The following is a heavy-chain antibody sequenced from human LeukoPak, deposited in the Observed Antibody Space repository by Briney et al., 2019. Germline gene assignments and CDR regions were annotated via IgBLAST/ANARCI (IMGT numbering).Heavy chain of an antibody. J-gene: IGHJ5*01. CDR1: GGSISTHY. Sequence: TSETLSLTCTVSGGSISTHYWSWIRQPPGKRLEWVGFIFYSGSATYNPSLQSRVTISLDTPNTQFSLTLSSVTAADTAVYYCARVSVGGTGPDSWGQGALVTVAS. D-gene: IGHD1-14*01. CDR2: IFYSGSA. V-gene: IGHV4-59*11. CDR3: ARVSVGGTGPDS.